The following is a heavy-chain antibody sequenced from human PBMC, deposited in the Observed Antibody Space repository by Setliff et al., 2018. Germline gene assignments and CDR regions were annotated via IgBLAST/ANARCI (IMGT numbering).Heavy chain of an antibody. V-gene: IGHV4-61*05. Sequence: SETLSLTCTVSGGPISSSSYYWVWIRQPPGKGLEWIGHIYIGGSANYNPSLKSRVTMSIDTSKNQFSLKLNAVTAADMAVYYCAREQWLDPPGYYYMDVWAKGTTVTVSS. D-gene: IGHD6-19*01. CDR2: IYIGGSA. CDR1: GGPISSSSYY. CDR3: AREQWLDPPGYYYMDV. J-gene: IGHJ6*03.